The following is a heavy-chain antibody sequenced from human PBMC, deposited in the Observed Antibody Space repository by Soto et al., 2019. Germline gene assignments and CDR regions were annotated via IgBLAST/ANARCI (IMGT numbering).Heavy chain of an antibody. CDR2: ITPAFGTA. J-gene: IGHJ5*02. V-gene: IGHV1-69*13. Sequence: ASVKVSCKASGDTFSNYALSWLRQAPGQRLEWMGGITPAFGTAVYAENFQDRVTITADESTSTIYLELSSLRSDDTAVYFCARALEGTTVTNWFDPWGQGTQVTVSS. CDR1: GDTFSNYA. CDR3: ARALEGTTVTNWFDP. D-gene: IGHD4-17*01.